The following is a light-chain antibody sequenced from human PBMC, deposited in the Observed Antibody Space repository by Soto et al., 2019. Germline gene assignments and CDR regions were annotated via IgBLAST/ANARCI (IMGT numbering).Light chain of an antibody. CDR1: SSDVGAYKY. CDR3: SSFTGPTTLDV. V-gene: IGLV2-14*03. J-gene: IGLJ1*01. Sequence: QSALTQPASVSGSPGQSVTISCTGTSSDVGAYKYVSWYQKHPGKAPKLMIYGVSNRPSGISNRFSGSKSGNTAFLTISGVQPEDEADYYCSSFTGPTTLDVFGTGTKLTVL. CDR2: GVS.